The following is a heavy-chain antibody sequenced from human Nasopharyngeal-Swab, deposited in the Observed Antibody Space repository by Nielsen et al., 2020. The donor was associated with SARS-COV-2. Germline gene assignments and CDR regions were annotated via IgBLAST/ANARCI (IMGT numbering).Heavy chain of an antibody. CDR3: ARIAVAGLGYYYYGVDV. Sequence: SARVFCKASGGTFSSYAISWVRQAPGQGLEWMGRIIPILGIANYAQKFQGRVTITADKSTSTAYMELSSLRSEDTAVYYCARIAVAGLGYYYYGVDVWGQGTTVNVSS. J-gene: IGHJ6*02. CDR1: GGTFSSYA. V-gene: IGHV1-69*04. D-gene: IGHD6-19*01. CDR2: IIPILGIA.